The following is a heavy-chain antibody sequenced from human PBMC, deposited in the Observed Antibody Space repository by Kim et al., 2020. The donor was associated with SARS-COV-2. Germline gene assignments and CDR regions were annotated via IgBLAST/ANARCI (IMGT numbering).Heavy chain of an antibody. Sequence: ADSVKGRFTISRDNAKNSLYLQMNSLRDEDTAVYYCARDPSGSYYDYFDYWGQGTLVTVSS. J-gene: IGHJ4*02. V-gene: IGHV3-48*02. D-gene: IGHD1-26*01. CDR3: ARDPSGSYYDYFDY.